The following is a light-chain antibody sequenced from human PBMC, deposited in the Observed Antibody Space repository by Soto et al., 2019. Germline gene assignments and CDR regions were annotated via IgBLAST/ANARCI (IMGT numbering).Light chain of an antibody. V-gene: IGLV3-1*01. CDR1: KLGDKY. J-gene: IGLJ2*01. CDR3: QAWDSSTANLV. Sequence: SYELTQPPSVSVSPGQTASITCSGDKLGDKYACWYQQKPGQSPVLVICQDNKRPSGIPERFSGSNSGNTATLTIGGTQAMDEADYYCQAWDSSTANLVFGGGTKLTVL. CDR2: QDN.